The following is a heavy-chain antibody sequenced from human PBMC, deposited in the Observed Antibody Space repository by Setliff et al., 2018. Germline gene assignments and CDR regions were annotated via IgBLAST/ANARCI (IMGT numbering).Heavy chain of an antibody. V-gene: IGHV4-61*09. CDR3: ARSDDNFQYPDY. CDR1: GASISSGNDF. Sequence: SETLSLTCSVSGASISSGNDFWNWIRQPAGKGLEWIGNIYTNGGTDYSPSLRSRVTISLGTSKNQFSLQLTSVTAADTAIYYCARSDDNFQYPDYWGQGTLGTV. CDR2: IYTNGGT. D-gene: IGHD1-1*01. J-gene: IGHJ4*01.